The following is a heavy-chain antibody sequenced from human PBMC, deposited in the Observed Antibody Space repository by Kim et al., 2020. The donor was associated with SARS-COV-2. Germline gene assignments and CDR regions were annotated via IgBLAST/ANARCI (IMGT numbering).Heavy chain of an antibody. CDR3: AKDRADYYDTGALDY. V-gene: IGHV3-30*02. J-gene: IGHJ4*02. Sequence: ADAVNGRFTISRDNSKNTVYLQMSSLRPEDTAVYFCAKDRADYYDTGALDYWGQGTLVIVSS. D-gene: IGHD3-22*01.